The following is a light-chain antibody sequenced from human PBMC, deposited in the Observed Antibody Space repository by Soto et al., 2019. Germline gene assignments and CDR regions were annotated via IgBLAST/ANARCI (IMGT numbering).Light chain of an antibody. CDR2: DAS. V-gene: IGKV1-5*01. Sequence: DIQMTQSPSTPFASFGDRVTITCRASQSISSWLAWYQQKPGKAPRLLIYDASYLERGVPSRFSGSGSGTEFTLTISDLQPDDLATYYCQQYNSFWTFGQGTKVDIK. CDR3: QQYNSFWT. CDR1: QSISSW. J-gene: IGKJ1*01.